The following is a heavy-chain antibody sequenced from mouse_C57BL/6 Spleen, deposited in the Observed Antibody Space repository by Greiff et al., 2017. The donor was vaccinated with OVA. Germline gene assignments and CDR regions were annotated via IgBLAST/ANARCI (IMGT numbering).Heavy chain of an antibody. CDR2: INPNNGGT. V-gene: IGHV1-18*01. D-gene: IGHD1-1*01. CDR1: GYTFTDYN. Sequence: EVKLMESGPELVKPGASVKIPCKASGYTFTDYNMDWVKQSHGKSLEWLGDINPNNGGTIYNQTFKGKATLTVDKSSSTAYMELRSLTSEDTAVYDCARWDYGSSWDWYFDVGGTGTTVTVSS. CDR3: ARWDYGSSWDWYFDV. J-gene: IGHJ1*03.